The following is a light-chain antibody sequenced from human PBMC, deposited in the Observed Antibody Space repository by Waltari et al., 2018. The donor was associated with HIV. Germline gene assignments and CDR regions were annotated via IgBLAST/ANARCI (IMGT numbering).Light chain of an antibody. J-gene: IGLJ3*02. CDR3: GTWDRSLGGGV. V-gene: IGLV1-51*01. CDR1: SSNIGTDY. CDR2: DNC. Sequence: QSVLTQPPSVSAAPGQKVAISCSVSSSNIGTDYVSWYQHVPGSAPNLLIYDNCKRPSGTPDRFSGSKSGTSATLDITGLQTGDGADYYCGTWDRSLGGGVFGGGTKLTVL.